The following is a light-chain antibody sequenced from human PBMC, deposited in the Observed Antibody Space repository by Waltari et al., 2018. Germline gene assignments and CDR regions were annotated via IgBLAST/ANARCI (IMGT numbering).Light chain of an antibody. CDR1: SNNIGSYNS. Sequence: QSALTQPASVSGSPGQSITISCTGASNNIGSYNSVSWYQQHPGKAPKRMIYEANKRPSGVSHRFSASRSGKTDALTISGLQAEDEADYYCCSYGGPSIYVFGNATRVTV. CDR2: EAN. CDR3: CSYGGPSIYV. V-gene: IGLV2-23*01. J-gene: IGLJ1*01.